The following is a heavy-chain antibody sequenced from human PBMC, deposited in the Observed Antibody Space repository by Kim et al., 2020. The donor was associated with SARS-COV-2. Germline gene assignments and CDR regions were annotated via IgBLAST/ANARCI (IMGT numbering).Heavy chain of an antibody. CDR1: GDSITRGTYY. V-gene: IGHV4-39*07. CDR2: IYHSGST. D-gene: IGHD2-15*01. Sequence: SETLSLTCTVSGDSITRGTYYWGWVRQPPGKGLEWLGNIYHSGSTYYNPSLGSRLAVSVDTSKNQFSLRLTSVTAADTAVYFCSRDQPLFCSSGSCAPGGNWIDPWGQGILVTVST. CDR3: SRDQPLFCSSGSCAPGGNWIDP. J-gene: IGHJ5*02.